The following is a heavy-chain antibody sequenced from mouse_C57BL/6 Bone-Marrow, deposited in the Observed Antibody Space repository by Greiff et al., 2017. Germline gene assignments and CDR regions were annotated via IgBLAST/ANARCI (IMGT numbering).Heavy chain of an antibody. D-gene: IGHD2-4*01. CDR1: GYSFTDYN. CDR2: MNPNYGTT. V-gene: IGHV1-39*01. CDR3: ARGYDYDYAMDY. Sequence: EVQLQQSGPELVKPGASVKISCKASGYSFTDYNMNWVKQSNGKSLEWIGVMNPNYGTTSYSQKFKGKATLTVDQSSSTAYMPLNSLTSANSAVYYFARGYDYDYAMDYWGQGTSVTVSS. J-gene: IGHJ4*01.